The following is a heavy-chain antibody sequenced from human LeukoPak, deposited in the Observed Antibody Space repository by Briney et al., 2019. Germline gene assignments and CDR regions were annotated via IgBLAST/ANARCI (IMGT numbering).Heavy chain of an antibody. CDR2: IIPIFGTA. V-gene: IGHV1-69*13. D-gene: IGHD2-15*01. Sequence: SVKVSCKASGGTFSSYAISWVRQAPGQGLEWMGGIIPIFGTANYAQKFQGRVTITADESTSTAYMELSSLRSEDTAVYYCARAGGSRTYYSYGMDVWGQGTTVTVSS. J-gene: IGHJ6*02. CDR3: ARAGGSRTYYSYGMDV. CDR1: GGTFSSYA.